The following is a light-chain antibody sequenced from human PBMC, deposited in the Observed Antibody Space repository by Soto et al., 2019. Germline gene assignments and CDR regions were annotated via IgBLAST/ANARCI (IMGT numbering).Light chain of an antibody. Sequence: IQLTPSPSTLSASVVDRVNITCRASQSISSWLAWYQQKPGKAPKLLIYKASTLESGVPSNFSGSGSGTEFTLTISSLQPEDFATYYCQQYNSYPWTFGQGTKVDIK. CDR3: QQYNSYPWT. CDR2: KAS. CDR1: QSISSW. J-gene: IGKJ1*01. V-gene: IGKV1-5*03.